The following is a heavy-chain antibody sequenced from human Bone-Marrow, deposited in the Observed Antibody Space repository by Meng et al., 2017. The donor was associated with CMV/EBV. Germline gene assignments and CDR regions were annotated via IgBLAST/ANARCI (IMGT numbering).Heavy chain of an antibody. Sequence: GEPLKISCAASGFTFNRYAMSWVRQAPGKGLEWVSAISGSGGTTYYADSVKGRFTISRDNSRNTLFLQMNSLRAEDTAVYYCAREDVIPVAPFDYWGQGTLVTVSS. CDR1: GFTFNRYA. J-gene: IGHJ4*02. V-gene: IGHV3-23*01. CDR3: AREDVIPVAPFDY. D-gene: IGHD2-2*01. CDR2: ISGSGGTT.